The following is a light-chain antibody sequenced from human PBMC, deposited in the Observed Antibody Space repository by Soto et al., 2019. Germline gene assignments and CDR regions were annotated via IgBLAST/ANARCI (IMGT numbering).Light chain of an antibody. CDR2: AAS. V-gene: IGKV1-39*01. Sequence: DIQMTQSPSSLSASVGDRVTITCRASQSISSYLNWYQQKPGKAPKLLIYAASSLQRGVPSRFSGSGSGTEFTLTISSLQPEDFATYYCQQSYSTLWTFGQGTKVEIK. CDR1: QSISSY. CDR3: QQSYSTLWT. J-gene: IGKJ1*01.